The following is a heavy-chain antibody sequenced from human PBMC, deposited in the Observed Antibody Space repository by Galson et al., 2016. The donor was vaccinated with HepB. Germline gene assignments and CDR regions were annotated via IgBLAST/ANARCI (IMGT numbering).Heavy chain of an antibody. CDR3: ARRRAPGRMAAGFDY. Sequence: SLRLSCAASGFTLSSYAMHWVRQPPGKGLEWVAVISYDGINKYYVDSVNGRFTISRDNSKNTLFLQMNSLRPEDTAVYYCARRRAPGRMAAGFDYWGQGTLVTVSS. J-gene: IGHJ4*02. V-gene: IGHV3-30*04. D-gene: IGHD6-25*01. CDR2: ISYDGINK. CDR1: GFTLSSYA.